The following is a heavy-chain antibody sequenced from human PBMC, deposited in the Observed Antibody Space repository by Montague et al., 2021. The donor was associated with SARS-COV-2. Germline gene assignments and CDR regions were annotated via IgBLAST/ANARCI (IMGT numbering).Heavy chain of an antibody. V-gene: IGHV4-59*02. Sequence: SETLSLTCTVSGASVGSSDWCWGRQSPGKGLEWIGYFCIVCSTDYNPSLKSRATISRYTSKNQFSLTVRSVTAADTAVYYCARETMTADAFDIWGQGTMVTVSS. D-gene: IGHD1-14*01. J-gene: IGHJ3*02. CDR3: ARETMTADAFDI. CDR2: FCIVCST. CDR1: GASVGSSD.